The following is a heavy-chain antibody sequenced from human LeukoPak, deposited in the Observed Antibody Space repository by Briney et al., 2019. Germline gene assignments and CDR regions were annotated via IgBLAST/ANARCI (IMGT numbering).Heavy chain of an antibody. Sequence: GRSLRLSCAASGFTFSNYAMHWVRQAPGKGLEWVAVIWYDGSNKYYGDSVKGRFTISRDNSKNTLYLQMSSLRAEDTAVYYCVKTMTTWEDYWGQGTLVTVSS. V-gene: IGHV3-33*06. CDR2: IWYDGSNK. CDR3: VKTMTTWEDY. D-gene: IGHD2/OR15-2a*01. J-gene: IGHJ4*02. CDR1: GFTFSNYA.